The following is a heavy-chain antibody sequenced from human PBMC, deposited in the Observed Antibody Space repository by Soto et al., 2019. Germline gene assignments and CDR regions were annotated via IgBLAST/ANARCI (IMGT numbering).Heavy chain of an antibody. CDR2: ISTYTGRT. CDR3: ARRVWESSDAFDI. D-gene: IGHD3-16*01. J-gene: IGHJ3*02. V-gene: IGHV1-18*04. Sequence: ASVKVSCKASGYNFATYGITWMRQAPGQGLECMGWISTYTGRTNYAQRLQGRVAMTTDTSTSTAYMELRSLKSDDTAVYYCARRVWESSDAFDIWRQGTMVTVSS. CDR1: GYNFATYG.